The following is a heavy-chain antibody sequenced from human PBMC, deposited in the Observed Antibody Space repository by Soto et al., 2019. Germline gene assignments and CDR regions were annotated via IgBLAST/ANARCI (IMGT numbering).Heavy chain of an antibody. D-gene: IGHD5-18*01. CDR1: GGSISSGGYY. Sequence: QVQLQESGPGLVKPSQTLSLTCTVSGGSISSGGYYWSWIRQHPGKGLEWIGYIYYSGNTYYNPALMSRVTISVDTSKNQFPLKLSAVTAADTAVYYCASGLRGDAFGFWGQGTMVTVSS. CDR2: IYYSGNT. CDR3: ASGLRGDAFGF. V-gene: IGHV4-31*03. J-gene: IGHJ3*01.